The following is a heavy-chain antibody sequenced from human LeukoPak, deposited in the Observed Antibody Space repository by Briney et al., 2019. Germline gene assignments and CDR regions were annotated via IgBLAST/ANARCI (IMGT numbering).Heavy chain of an antibody. D-gene: IGHD4-11*01. CDR2: ISGSGGST. CDR1: GFTFSSYG. J-gene: IGHJ4*02. Sequence: PGGTLRLSCAASGFTFSSYGMSWVRQAPGKGLEWVSAISGSGGSTYYADSVKGRFTISRDNSKNTLYLQMNSLRAEDTAVYYCAKDRHHYSKAYFDYWGQGTLVTVSS. CDR3: AKDRHHYSKAYFDY. V-gene: IGHV3-23*01.